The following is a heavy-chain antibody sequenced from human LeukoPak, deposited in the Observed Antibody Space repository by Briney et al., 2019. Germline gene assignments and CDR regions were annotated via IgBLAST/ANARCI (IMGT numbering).Heavy chain of an antibody. CDR2: INHSGST. J-gene: IGHJ6*02. CDR3: ASLPTGRDDSSGYYYGMDV. Sequence: SETLSLTCAVYGGSFSGYYWSWIRQPPGKGLEWIGEINHSGSTNYNPSLKSRVTISVDTSKNQFSLKLSSVTAADTAVYYCASLPTGRDDSSGYYYGMDVWGQGTTVTVSS. V-gene: IGHV4-34*01. CDR1: GGSFSGYY. D-gene: IGHD3-22*01.